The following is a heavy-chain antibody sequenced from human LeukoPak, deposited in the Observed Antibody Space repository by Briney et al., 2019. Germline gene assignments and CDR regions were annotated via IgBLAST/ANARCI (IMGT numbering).Heavy chain of an antibody. Sequence: SETLSLTCTVSGGSISSGGYYWSWIRRHPGEGLEWIGYIYYSGSTYYNPSLKSRVTISVDTSKNQFSLKLSSVTAADTAVYYCARDRLGQGDFDYWGQGTLVTVSS. CDR1: GGSISSGGYY. V-gene: IGHV4-31*03. CDR2: IYYSGST. CDR3: ARDRLGQGDFDY. J-gene: IGHJ4*02.